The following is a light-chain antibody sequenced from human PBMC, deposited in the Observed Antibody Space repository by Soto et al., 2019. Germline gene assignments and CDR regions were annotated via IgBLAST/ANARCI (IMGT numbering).Light chain of an antibody. CDR2: WAS. V-gene: IGKV4-1*01. Sequence: DTVLTQSPDSLAVSLGERATINCMSSQSILYSSNNKNYLAWYQQKPGQPPKLLIYWASTRESGVPDRFSGSGSGTDFTLTISSLQAEDVAVYYCQQYYSTPWTFGQGTKVEIK. CDR1: QSILYSSNNKNY. CDR3: QQYYSTPWT. J-gene: IGKJ1*01.